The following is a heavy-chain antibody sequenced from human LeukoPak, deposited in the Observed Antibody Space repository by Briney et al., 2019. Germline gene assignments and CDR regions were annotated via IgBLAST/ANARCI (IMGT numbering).Heavy chain of an antibody. J-gene: IGHJ4*02. D-gene: IGHD3-22*01. V-gene: IGHV3-30*04. CDR3: ARDSSGYYRHFDY. CDR1: GFTFSSYA. CDR2: ISYDGSNK. Sequence: GGSLRLSRAASGFTFSSYAMHWVRQAPGKGLEWVAVISYDGSNKYYADSVKGRFTISRDNSKNTLYLQMNSLRAEDTAVYYCARDSSGYYRHFDYWGQGTLVTVSS.